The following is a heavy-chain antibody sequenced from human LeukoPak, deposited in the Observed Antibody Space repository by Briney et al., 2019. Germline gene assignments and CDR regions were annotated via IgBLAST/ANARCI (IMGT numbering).Heavy chain of an antibody. V-gene: IGHV3-30*04. D-gene: IGHD5-12*01. CDR2: ISYDGSNK. J-gene: IGHJ4*02. Sequence: GGSLRLSCAASGFTFSSYAMHWVRQAPGKGLEWVAVISYDGSNKYYADSVKGRFTISRDNSKNTLYLQMNSLRAEDTAVYYCAGEDVRVATIGLDYWGQGTLVTVSS. CDR1: GFTFSSYA. CDR3: AGEDVRVATIGLDY.